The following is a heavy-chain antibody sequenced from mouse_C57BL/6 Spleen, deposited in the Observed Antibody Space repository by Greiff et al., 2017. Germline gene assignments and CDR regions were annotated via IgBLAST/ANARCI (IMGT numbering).Heavy chain of an antibody. V-gene: IGHV1-53*01. CDR2: INPSNGGT. CDR1: GYTFTSYW. CDR3: ASAPIREAMDY. D-gene: IGHD6-5*01. J-gene: IGHJ4*01. Sequence: QVHVKQPGTELVKPGASVKLSCKASGYTFTSYWMHWVKQRPGQGLEWIGNINPSNGGTNYNEKFKSKATLTVDKSSSTAYMQLSSLTSEDSAVYYCASAPIREAMDYWGQGTSVTVSS.